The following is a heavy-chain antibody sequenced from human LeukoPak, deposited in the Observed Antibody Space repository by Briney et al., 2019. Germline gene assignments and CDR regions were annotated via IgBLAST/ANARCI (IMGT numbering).Heavy chain of an antibody. CDR2: ISGSGGST. D-gene: IGHD1-26*01. V-gene: IGHV3-23*01. Sequence: GGSLRLSCAASGFTFSSYAMSWVRQAPGKGLEWVSAISGSGGSTYYADSVKGRFTISRDNSKNTLYLQMNSLRAEDTAVYYCARGRGSYFRDYYYYGMDVWGQGTTVTVSS. CDR3: ARGRGSYFRDYYYYGMDV. J-gene: IGHJ6*02. CDR1: GFTFSSYA.